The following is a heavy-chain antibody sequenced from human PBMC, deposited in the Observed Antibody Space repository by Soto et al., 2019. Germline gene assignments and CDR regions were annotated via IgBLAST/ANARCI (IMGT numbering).Heavy chain of an antibody. V-gene: IGHV4-31*11. D-gene: IGHD1-1*01. CDR1: GGSISSGGYY. CDR3: ARLGGGTTMRPRWFFDL. Sequence: QVQLQESGPGLVKPSQTLSLTCAVSGGSISSGGYYWSWIHQHPGKGLEWVGYIYYSGSTYYNPSNPSLKGRPTISGDTSNNQFSLKLSSVTAADTAVYYCARLGGGTTMRPRWFFDLWGRGTLVTVSS. J-gene: IGHJ2*01. CDR2: IYYSGST.